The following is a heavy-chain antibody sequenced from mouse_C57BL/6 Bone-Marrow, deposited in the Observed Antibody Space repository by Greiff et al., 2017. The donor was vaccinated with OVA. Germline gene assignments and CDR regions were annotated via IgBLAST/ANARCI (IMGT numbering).Heavy chain of an antibody. CDR3: AYYYGSSYYAMDY. J-gene: IGHJ4*01. D-gene: IGHD1-1*01. Sequence: QVQLKESGAELVKPGASVKISCKASGYAFSSYWMNWVKQRPGKGLEWIGQIYPGDGDTNYNGKFKGKATLTADKSSSTAYMQLSSLTSEDSAVYFCAYYYGSSYYAMDYWGQGTSVTVSS. V-gene: IGHV1-80*01. CDR1: GYAFSSYW. CDR2: IYPGDGDT.